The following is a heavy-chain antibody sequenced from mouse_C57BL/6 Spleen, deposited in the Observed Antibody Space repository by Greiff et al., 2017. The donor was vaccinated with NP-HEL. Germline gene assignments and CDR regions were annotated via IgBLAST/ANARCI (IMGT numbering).Heavy chain of an antibody. CDR3: ALGRGDWYCDV. CDR1: GFTFSDYG. D-gene: IGHD4-1*01. Sequence: EVMLVESGGGLVKPGGSLKLSCAASGFTFSDYGMHWVRQAPEKGLEWVAYISSGSSTIYYADTVKGRFTISRDNAKNTLFLQMTSLRSEDTAMYYCALGRGDWYCDVWGTGTTVTVSS. CDR2: ISSGSSTI. V-gene: IGHV5-17*01. J-gene: IGHJ1*03.